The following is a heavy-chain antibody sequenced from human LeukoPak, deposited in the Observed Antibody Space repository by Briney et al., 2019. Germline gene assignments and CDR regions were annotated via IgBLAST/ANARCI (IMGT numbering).Heavy chain of an antibody. CDR3: AKNELLWFGEFDAFDI. CDR2: ISYDGSNK. Sequence: GRSLRLSCAASGFTFSSYGMHWVRQAPGRGLDWVAVISYDGSNKYYVDSVKGRFTISRHNSKNMLYLQTNSLRAEDTAVYYCAKNELLWFGEFDAFDIWGQGTMVTVSS. CDR1: GFTFSSYG. D-gene: IGHD3-10*01. V-gene: IGHV3-30*18. J-gene: IGHJ3*02.